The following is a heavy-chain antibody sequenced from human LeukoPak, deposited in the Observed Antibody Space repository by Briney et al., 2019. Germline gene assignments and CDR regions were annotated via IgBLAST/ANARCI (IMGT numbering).Heavy chain of an antibody. Sequence: PGGSLRLSCAASGFTFSSYGMHWVRQAPGKGLEWVAIIWHDGRNKYYADSVKGRFTISRDNSKNTLHLQMNSLRAEDTALYYCARYSDGIAFDIWGQGTMVTVSS. V-gene: IGHV3-33*01. CDR1: GFTFSSYG. CDR2: IWHDGRNK. CDR3: ARYSDGIAFDI. D-gene: IGHD6-13*01. J-gene: IGHJ3*02.